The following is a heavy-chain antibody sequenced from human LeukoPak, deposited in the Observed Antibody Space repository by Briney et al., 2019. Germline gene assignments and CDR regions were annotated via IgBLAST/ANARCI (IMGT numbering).Heavy chain of an antibody. CDR3: ARVVYPRWGDSYGRTGFDY. Sequence: ASVKVSCKASGYTFTSYDINWVRHATGQGLEWMGWMTPNSGNTGYAQKFQGRVTMTRNTPISTAYTEISRVKSEDRAVYYGARVVYPRWGDSYGRTGFDYWGQGTLVTVSS. CDR1: GYTFTSYD. J-gene: IGHJ4*02. D-gene: IGHD5-18*01. V-gene: IGHV1-8*01. CDR2: MTPNSGNT.